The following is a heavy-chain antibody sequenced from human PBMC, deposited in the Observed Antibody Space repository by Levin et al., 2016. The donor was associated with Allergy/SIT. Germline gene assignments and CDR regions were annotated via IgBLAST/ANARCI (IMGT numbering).Heavy chain of an antibody. D-gene: IGHD6-13*01. J-gene: IGHJ6*02. CDR2: IYYTGTT. V-gene: IGHV4-59*12. Sequence: WIRQPPGKGLEWIGSIYYTGTTYYNPSLKSRVTMSVDTSKNQFSLRLSSVTAADTAVYYCARVIAAGDYYYYGMDVWGQGTTVTVSS. CDR3: ARVIAAGDYYYYGMDV.